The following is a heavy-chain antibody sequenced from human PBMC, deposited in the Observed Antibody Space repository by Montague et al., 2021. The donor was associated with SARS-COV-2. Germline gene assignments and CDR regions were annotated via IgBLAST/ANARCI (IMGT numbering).Heavy chain of an antibody. Sequence: SETLSLTCTVSGGSISSSSHYWGWLRQHPGRGLQWIGSISYTGSTYYNPSLKSRVTISRDTSKNQFSLKLSSVTAADTAVYYCARDYYYGSNGFPAYDYWGRGTLVTVSS. CDR2: ISYTGST. D-gene: IGHD3-22*01. J-gene: IGHJ4*03. CDR3: ARDYYYGSNGFPAYDY. CDR1: GGSISSSSHY. V-gene: IGHV4-39*02.